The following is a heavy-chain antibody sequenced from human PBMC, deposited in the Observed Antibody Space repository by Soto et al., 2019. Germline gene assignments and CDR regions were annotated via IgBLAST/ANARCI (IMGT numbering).Heavy chain of an antibody. Sequence: PGGSLKISCKGSGYSFTSYWISWVRQMPGKGLEWMGRIDPSDSYTNYSPSFQGHVTISADKSISTAYLQWSSLKASDTAMYYCARREVYYDSSGYQITFYFDYWGQGTLVTVPS. CDR1: GYSFTSYW. CDR2: IDPSDSYT. V-gene: IGHV5-10-1*01. D-gene: IGHD3-22*01. J-gene: IGHJ4*02. CDR3: ARREVYYDSSGYQITFYFDY.